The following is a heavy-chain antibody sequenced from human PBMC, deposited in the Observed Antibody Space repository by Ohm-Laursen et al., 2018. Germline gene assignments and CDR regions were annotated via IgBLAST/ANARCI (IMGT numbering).Heavy chain of an antibody. CDR2: IYSGGGT. D-gene: IGHD5-12*01. V-gene: IGHV3-53*01. J-gene: IGHJ4*02. Sequence: SLRLSCSASGFTVSSNYMSWVRQAPGKGLEWVSVIYSGGGTNYAGSVKGRFTISRDNSKNTLYLQMNSLRAEDTAVYYCAKHRSATWVHKRFDYWGQGTPVTVSS. CDR1: GFTVSSNY. CDR3: AKHRSATWVHKRFDY.